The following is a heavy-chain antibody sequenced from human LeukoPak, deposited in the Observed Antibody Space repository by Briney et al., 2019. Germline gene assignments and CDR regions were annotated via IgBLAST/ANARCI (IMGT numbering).Heavy chain of an antibody. CDR2: ISYDGSNK. Sequence: GGSLRLSCAASGFTFSSYGMHWVRQAPGKGLEWVAVISYDGSNKYYADSVKGRFTISRDNSKNTLYLQMNSLRAEDTAVYYCAKDSIAAAFDYWGQGTLVTVSS. CDR1: GFTFSSYG. V-gene: IGHV3-30*18. J-gene: IGHJ4*02. CDR3: AKDSIAAAFDY. D-gene: IGHD6-13*01.